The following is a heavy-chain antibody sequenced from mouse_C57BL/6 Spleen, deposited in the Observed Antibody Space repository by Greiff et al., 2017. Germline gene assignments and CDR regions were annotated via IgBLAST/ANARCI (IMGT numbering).Heavy chain of an antibody. J-gene: IGHJ4*01. CDR2: IDPSDSYT. CDR1: GYTFTSYW. Sequence: QVQLQQPGAELVKPGASVKLSCKASGYTFTSYWMQWVKQRPGQGLEWIGEIDPSDSYTNYNQKFKGKATLTVDTSSSTAYMQLSSLTSEDSAVYYCARQGVYYGHYYAMDYWGQGTSVTVSS. V-gene: IGHV1-50*01. CDR3: ARQGVYYGHYYAMDY. D-gene: IGHD2-1*01.